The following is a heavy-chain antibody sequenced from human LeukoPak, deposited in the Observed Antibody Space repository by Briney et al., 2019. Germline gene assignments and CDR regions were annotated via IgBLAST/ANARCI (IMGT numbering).Heavy chain of an antibody. V-gene: IGHV3-23*01. D-gene: IGHD3-22*01. CDR2: ISGSGGST. J-gene: IGHJ4*02. CDR3: AKDSSGYHGSHDY. CDR1: GFTFSSYA. Sequence: GGSLRLSCAASGFTFSSYAMSCVRQPPGKGLEWVSAISGSGGSTYYADSVKGRFTISRDNSKNTLYLQMNSLRAEDTAVYYCAKDSSGYHGSHDYWGQGTLVTVSS.